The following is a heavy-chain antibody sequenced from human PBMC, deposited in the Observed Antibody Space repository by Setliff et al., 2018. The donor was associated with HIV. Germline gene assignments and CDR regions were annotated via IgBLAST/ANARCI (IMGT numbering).Heavy chain of an antibody. CDR3: ARAPGNWAFDF. J-gene: IGHJ4*02. CDR2: ISSTGTYI. Sequence: SLRLSCEASGFNFGDYIMNWVRQAPGKGLQWLSSISSTGTYIYYAASVEGRITVSRDNVRSSLFLQLSSLRADDTATYYCARAPGNWAFDFWGQGTPVTVSS. V-gene: IGHV3-21*06. D-gene: IGHD1-1*01. CDR1: GFNFGDYI.